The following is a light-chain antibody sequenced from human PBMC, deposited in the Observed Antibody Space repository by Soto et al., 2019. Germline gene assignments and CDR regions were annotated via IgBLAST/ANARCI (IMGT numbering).Light chain of an antibody. J-gene: IGLJ1*01. CDR1: SSDVGSYNL. Sequence: QSVLTQPASVSGSPGQSITISCTGTSSDVGSYNLVSWYQQHPGKAPKLMIYEGSKRPSGVSNRFSGSKSGNTASLTISGLQAEDEADYYCCSYSGTNFHYVFGTGTKATVL. CDR2: EGS. V-gene: IGLV2-23*01. CDR3: CSYSGTNFHYV.